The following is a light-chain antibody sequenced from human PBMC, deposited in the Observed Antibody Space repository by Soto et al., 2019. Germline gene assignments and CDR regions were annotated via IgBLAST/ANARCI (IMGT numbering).Light chain of an antibody. V-gene: IGKV1-5*03. CDR1: QTISSW. J-gene: IGKJ1*01. CDR3: QQYDGYFPA. CDR2: KAS. Sequence: DIQVTQSPSTLSGSVGDRVTITCRASQTISSWLAWYQQKPGKAPKLLIYKASTLKSGVPSRFSGSGSGTEFTLTISSLQPDDFATYYCQQYDGYFPAFGQGTTVDIK.